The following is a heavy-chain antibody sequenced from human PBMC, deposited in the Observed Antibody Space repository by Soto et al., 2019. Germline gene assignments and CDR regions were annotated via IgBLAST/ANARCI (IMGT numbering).Heavy chain of an antibody. CDR3: ARGDIVVVVAAQTDAFDI. V-gene: IGHV3-74*01. D-gene: IGHD2-15*01. J-gene: IGHJ3*02. CDR1: GFTFSSYW. Sequence: EVQLVESGGGLVQPGGSLRLSCAASGFTFSSYWMHWVRQAPGKGLVWVSRINSDGSSTSYADSVKGRFTISRDNAKNTLYLQMNSLRAEDKAVYYCARGDIVVVVAAQTDAFDIWGQGTMVTVSS. CDR2: INSDGSST.